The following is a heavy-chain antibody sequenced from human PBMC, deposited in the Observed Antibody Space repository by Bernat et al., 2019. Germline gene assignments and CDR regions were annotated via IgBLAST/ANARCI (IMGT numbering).Heavy chain of an antibody. Sequence: QLVESGGGVIQPGGSLRLSCAPSGFIFDDYVMHWVRQFPGMGLEWISRISHDSSQTSYADSVKGRFTISRDNSKKSLFLQMHSLRVEDTAFYYCVRDTNWAFDFWGRGTLVTVSS. V-gene: IGHV3-43*02. J-gene: IGHJ4*02. CDR2: ISHDSSQT. CDR3: VRDTNWAFDF. D-gene: IGHD1-1*01. CDR1: GFIFDDYV.